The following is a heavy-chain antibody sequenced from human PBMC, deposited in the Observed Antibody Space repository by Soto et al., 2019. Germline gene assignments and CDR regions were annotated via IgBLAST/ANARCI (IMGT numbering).Heavy chain of an antibody. CDR3: ATSGGGWYLY. D-gene: IGHD6-19*01. V-gene: IGHV1-69*13. Sequence: SVKVSCKASGGTFSSYAISWVRQAPGQGLEWMGGIIPIFGTANYAQKFQGRVTITADESINTAYIELSSLTSDDTAVYYCATSGGGWYLYWGQGTLVTVSS. J-gene: IGHJ4*02. CDR1: GGTFSSYA. CDR2: IIPIFGTA.